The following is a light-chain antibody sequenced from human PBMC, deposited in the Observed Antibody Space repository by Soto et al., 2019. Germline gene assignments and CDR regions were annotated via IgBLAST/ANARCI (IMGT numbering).Light chain of an antibody. CDR3: CSYAGSSTYV. CDR1: SSYVGSYNL. Sequence: QSVLTQPASVSGSPGQSITISCTGTSSYVGSYNLVSWYQQHPGKAPKLMIYEVSKRPSGVSNRFSGSKSGNTASLTISGLQAEDEADYYCCSYAGSSTYVLGTGTRSPS. J-gene: IGLJ1*01. CDR2: EVS. V-gene: IGLV2-23*02.